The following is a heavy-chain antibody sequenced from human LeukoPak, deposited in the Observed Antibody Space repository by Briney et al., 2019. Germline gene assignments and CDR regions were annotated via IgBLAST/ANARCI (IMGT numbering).Heavy chain of an antibody. V-gene: IGHV1-8*03. CDR3: ASVLRYFDWSRSGWFDP. Sequence: ASVKVSCKASGYTFTSYDINWVRQATGQGLEWMGWMNPNSGNTGYAQKFQGRVTITRNTSISTAYMELSSLRSEDTAVFYCASVLRYFDWSRSGWFDPWGQGTLVTVSS. CDR2: MNPNSGNT. D-gene: IGHD3-9*01. CDR1: GYTFTSYD. J-gene: IGHJ5*02.